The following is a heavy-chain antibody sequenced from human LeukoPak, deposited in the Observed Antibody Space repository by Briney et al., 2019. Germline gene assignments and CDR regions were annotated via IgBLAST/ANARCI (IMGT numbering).Heavy chain of an antibody. J-gene: IGHJ4*02. CDR3: ANRDPAPIVGATGVMDY. D-gene: IGHD1-26*01. V-gene: IGHV3-23*01. Sequence: PGGSLRLSCEVSGFTFSAYGIHWVRQSPGKGLEWVSAISGSGGSTYYADSVKGRFTISRDNSKNTLYLQMNSLRAEDTAVYYCANRDPAPIVGATGVMDYWGQGTLVTVSS. CDR2: ISGSGGST. CDR1: GFTFSAYG.